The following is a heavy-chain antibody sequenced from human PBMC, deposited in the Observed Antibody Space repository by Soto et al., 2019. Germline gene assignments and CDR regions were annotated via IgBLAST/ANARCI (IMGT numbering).Heavy chain of an antibody. J-gene: IGHJ4*02. CDR1: GGYISSGGYY. D-gene: IGHD3-10*01. Sequence: QVQLQESGPGLVKPSETLSLTCAVSGGYISSGGYYWTWIRQSGKGLEWIGYISYTATTYYSPSLQDRVTISLDTSKNQFSLRLFSVSAAVTDVYFCARSQPRGSEYWGQGVLVTVAS. V-gene: IGHV4-31*11. CDR2: ISYTATT. CDR3: ARSQPRGSEY.